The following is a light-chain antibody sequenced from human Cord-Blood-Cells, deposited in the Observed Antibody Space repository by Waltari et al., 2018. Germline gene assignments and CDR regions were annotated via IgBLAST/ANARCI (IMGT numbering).Light chain of an antibody. V-gene: IGLV2-14*03. CDR3: SSYTSSSTWV. CDR1: SSDVGGYNY. J-gene: IGLJ3*02. CDR2: DVS. Sequence: QSALTQPASVSGSPGQSITISCTGTSSDVGGYNYVSWYQQHQGKAPKLMIYDVSNLPAGVSTRFSDLKSSNTASLTISGLQAEDEANYYCSSYTSSSTWVFGGGTKLTVL.